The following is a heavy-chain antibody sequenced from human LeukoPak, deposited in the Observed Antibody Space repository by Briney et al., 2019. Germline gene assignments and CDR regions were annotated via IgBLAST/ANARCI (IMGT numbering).Heavy chain of an antibody. J-gene: IGHJ4*02. V-gene: IGHV4-39*01. CDR1: GGSTSSSSYY. CDR3: ARRVAATTYFDY. CDR2: MFYSGST. D-gene: IGHD1-1*01. Sequence: KSSETLSLTCTVSGGSTSSSSYYWGWIRQPPGKGLEWIGSMFYSGSTYYNPSLKSRVTISVHTSKNQYSLKLSSVTAADTAVYYCARRVAATTYFDYWGQGTLVTVSS.